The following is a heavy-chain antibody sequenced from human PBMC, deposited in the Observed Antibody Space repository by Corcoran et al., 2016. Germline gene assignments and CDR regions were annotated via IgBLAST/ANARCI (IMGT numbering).Heavy chain of an antibody. D-gene: IGHD3-10*01. J-gene: IGHJ5*02. Sequence: QVQLVQSGAEVKKPGSSVKVSCKASGGTFSSYAISWVRQAPGQGLEWMGGIIPIFGTANYAQKFQGRVTITADESTSTAYMELRSLRSEDTAVYYCARVIYYGSGSYKRFDPWGQGTLVTVSS. CDR3: ARVIYYGSGSYKRFDP. V-gene: IGHV1-69*01. CDR2: IIPIFGTA. CDR1: GGTFSSYA.